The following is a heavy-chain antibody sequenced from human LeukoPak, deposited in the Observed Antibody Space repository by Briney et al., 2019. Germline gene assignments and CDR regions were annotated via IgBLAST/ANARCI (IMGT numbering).Heavy chain of an antibody. CDR3: VKFMQQQLEMDWFDP. Sequence: GGSLRLSCAASGFTFSSYAMSWVRQAPGKGLEWVSAISGSGGSTYYADSVKGRYTISRDNSKNTLYLQMNSLRAEDTAVYYCVKFMQQQLEMDWFDPWGQGTLVTVSS. J-gene: IGHJ5*02. CDR1: GFTFSSYA. D-gene: IGHD6-13*01. V-gene: IGHV3-23*01. CDR2: ISGSGGST.